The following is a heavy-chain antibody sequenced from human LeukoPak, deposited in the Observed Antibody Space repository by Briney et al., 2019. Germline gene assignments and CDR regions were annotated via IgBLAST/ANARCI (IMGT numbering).Heavy chain of an antibody. Sequence: SETLSLTCAVSGGSISSYYWSWIRQPPGKGLEWIGYIYYSGGTNYNPSLKSRVTISVDTSKNQFSLKLSSVTAADTAVYYCARDLIAAAGGLDYWGQGTLVTVSS. D-gene: IGHD6-13*01. CDR3: ARDLIAAAGGLDY. CDR1: GGSISSYY. V-gene: IGHV4-59*01. J-gene: IGHJ4*02. CDR2: IYYSGGT.